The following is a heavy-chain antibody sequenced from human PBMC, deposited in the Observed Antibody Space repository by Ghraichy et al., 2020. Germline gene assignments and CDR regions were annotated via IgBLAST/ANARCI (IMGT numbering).Heavy chain of an antibody. V-gene: IGHV3-30*02. Sequence: GGSLRLSCAASGFTFSSYGMHWVRQAPGKGLEWVAFIRYDGSNKYYADSVKGRFTISRDNSKNTLYLQMNSLRAEDTAVYYCAKDGPEMPTNKVGFDWGQGTLVTVSS. CDR2: IRYDGSNK. D-gene: IGHD5-24*01. CDR1: GFTFSSYG. J-gene: IGHJ4*02. CDR3: AKDGPEMPTNKVGFD.